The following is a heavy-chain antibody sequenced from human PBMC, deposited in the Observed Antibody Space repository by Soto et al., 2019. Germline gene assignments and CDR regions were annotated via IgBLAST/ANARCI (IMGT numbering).Heavy chain of an antibody. D-gene: IGHD6-19*01. CDR3: ARVKVSAVAGFDY. V-gene: IGHV1-69*02. CDR2: IIPILGIA. Sequence: SVKVCCKASGGTFSSYTISWVRPAPGQGLEWMGRIIPILGIANYAQKFQGRVTITADKSTSTAYMELSSLRSEDTAVYYCARVKVSAVAGFDYWGQGTLVTVSS. J-gene: IGHJ4*02. CDR1: GGTFSSYT.